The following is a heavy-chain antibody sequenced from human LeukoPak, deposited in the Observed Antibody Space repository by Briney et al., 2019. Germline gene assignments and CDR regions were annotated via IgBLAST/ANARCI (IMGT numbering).Heavy chain of an antibody. J-gene: IGHJ6*03. V-gene: IGHV3-23*01. Sequence: PSETLSLTCAVYGGSFSGYYWSWIRQPPGKGLEWVSAISGSGGSTYYADSVKGRFTISRDNSKNTLYLQMNSLRAEDTAVYYCAKCKPTYYAYMDVWGKGTTVTVSS. CDR2: ISGSGGST. CDR3: AKCKPTYYAYMDV. CDR1: GGSFSGYY. D-gene: IGHD3-3*01.